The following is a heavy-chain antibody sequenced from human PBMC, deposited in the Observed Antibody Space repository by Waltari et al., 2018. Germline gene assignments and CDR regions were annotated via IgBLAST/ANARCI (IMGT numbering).Heavy chain of an antibody. Sequence: QVQLQESGPGLVKPSETLSLTCAVSGYSISSGYYWGWIRQPPGRGLEWIGSIYHSGSTYYTPSLKSRVTISVDTSKNQFSRKLSSVTAADTAVYYCARHKTRAAAGTRGYYFDYWGQGTLVTVSS. V-gene: IGHV4-38-2*01. CDR1: GYSISSGYY. CDR3: ARHKTRAAAGTRGYYFDY. CDR2: IYHSGST. J-gene: IGHJ4*02. D-gene: IGHD6-13*01.